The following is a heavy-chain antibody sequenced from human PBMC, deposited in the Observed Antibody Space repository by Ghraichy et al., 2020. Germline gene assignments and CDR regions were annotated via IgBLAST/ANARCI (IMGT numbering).Heavy chain of an antibody. D-gene: IGHD2-15*01. CDR2: IYYSGST. CDR3: ARERGGYCSGGSCYSDERYNWFDP. CDR1: GGSISSGGYS. V-gene: IGHV4-30-4*07. J-gene: IGHJ5*02. Sequence: SQTLSLTCAVSGGSISSGGYSWSWIRQPPGKGLEWIGYIYYSGSTYYNPSLKSRVTISVDTSKNQFSLKLSSVTAADTAVYYCARERGGYCSGGSCYSDERYNWFDPWGQGTLVTVSS.